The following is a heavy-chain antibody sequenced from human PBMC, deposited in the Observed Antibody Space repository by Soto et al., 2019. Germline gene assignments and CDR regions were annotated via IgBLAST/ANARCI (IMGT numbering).Heavy chain of an antibody. D-gene: IGHD6-6*01. Sequence: QVRLQESGPGLVRPSQTLSLTCTVSGGSISGGRYYWIWIRQRQGEGLEWLGYTYYSGATYYNPSLKSRVAISVYTSKNQFTLKVDSVTAADTAVYFCARQGYSSSSNIGYWGQGTLVTVSS. CDR2: TYYSGAT. CDR3: ARQGYSSSSNIGY. J-gene: IGHJ4*02. CDR1: GGSISGGRYY. V-gene: IGHV4-31*04.